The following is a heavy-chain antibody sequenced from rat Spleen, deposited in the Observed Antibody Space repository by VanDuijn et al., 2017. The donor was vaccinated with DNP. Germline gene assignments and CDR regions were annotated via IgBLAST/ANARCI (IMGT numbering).Heavy chain of an antibody. V-gene: IGHV2-16*01. D-gene: IGHD1-2*01. CDR2: MWYDGDT. CDR3: ARWHLYLSYFDY. CDR1: GFSLTSYS. J-gene: IGHJ2*01. Sequence: QVQLKESGPGLVQPSETLSLTCTVSGFSLTSYSVGWVRQPSGKGPEWMGRMWYDGDTAYNSSLKSRLSISRDTSKSQVLLKMNSLQTEDTAMYFCARWHLYLSYFDYWGQGVMVTVSS.